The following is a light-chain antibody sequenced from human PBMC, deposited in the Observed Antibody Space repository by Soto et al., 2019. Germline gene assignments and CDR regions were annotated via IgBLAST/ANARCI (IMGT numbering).Light chain of an antibody. V-gene: IGKV1-39*01. CDR1: QSISSY. CDR2: AAS. CDR3: QQSYSLPKT. Sequence: DIQMTQSPSSLSASVGDRVTITCRASQSISSYLNWYQQKPGKAPKLLIYAASSLQSGVPSRFSGSESGTDFTLTISSLQPEDFATYYCQQSYSLPKTFGQGTKVDNK. J-gene: IGKJ1*01.